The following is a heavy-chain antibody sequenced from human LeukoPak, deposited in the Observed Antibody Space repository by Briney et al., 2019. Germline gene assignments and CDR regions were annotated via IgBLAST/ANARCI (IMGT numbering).Heavy chain of an antibody. CDR1: GGSFSGYY. J-gene: IGHJ6*02. CDR2: INHSGST. Sequence: SETLSLTCAVYGGSFSGYYWSWIRQPPGKGLEWIGEINHSGSTNYIPSLKSRVTISVDTSKNQFSLKLSSVTAADTAVYYCAREYQLLYYYYGMDVWGQGTTVTVSS. D-gene: IGHD2-2*01. V-gene: IGHV4-34*01. CDR3: AREYQLLYYYYGMDV.